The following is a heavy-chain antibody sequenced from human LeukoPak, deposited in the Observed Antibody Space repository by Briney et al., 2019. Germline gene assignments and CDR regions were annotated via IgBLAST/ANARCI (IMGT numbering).Heavy chain of an antibody. V-gene: IGHV3-21*01. D-gene: IGHD3-10*01. J-gene: IGHJ3*02. Sequence: GGSLRLSCAASGFTFSSYSMNWVRQAPGKGLEWVSFIYTSASYICYGDSVKGRFTISRDNAKNSLFLQMNGLRAEDTAVYYCARGRSITLLRGVAMSDGFDIWGQGAMVTVSS. CDR3: ARGRSITLLRGVAMSDGFDI. CDR2: IYTSASYI. CDR1: GFTFSSYS.